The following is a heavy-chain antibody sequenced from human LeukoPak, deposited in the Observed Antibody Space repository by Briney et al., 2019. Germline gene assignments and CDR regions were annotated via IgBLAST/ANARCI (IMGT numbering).Heavy chain of an antibody. CDR1: GYTFTGYY. CDR3: ARDLYQWLPSTRPRDYYYYMDV. Sequence: VASVKVSCKASGYTFTGYYIHWVRQAPGQGLEYMGWINPNSGGTNYAQKVQGRVTMTRDTSISTAYMELSRLRSDDTAVYYCARDLYQWLPSTRPRDYYYYMDVWGEGTTVTVSS. J-gene: IGHJ6*03. D-gene: IGHD6-19*01. V-gene: IGHV1-2*02. CDR2: INPNSGGT.